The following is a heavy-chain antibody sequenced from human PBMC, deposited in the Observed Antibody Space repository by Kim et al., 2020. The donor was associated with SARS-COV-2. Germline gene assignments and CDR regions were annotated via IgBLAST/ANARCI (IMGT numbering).Heavy chain of an antibody. D-gene: IGHD3-10*01. CDR2: ISYDGSNK. CDR3: AKGVVRGVTNANPDY. J-gene: IGHJ4*02. CDR1: GFTFSSYG. V-gene: IGHV3-30*18. Sequence: GGSLRLSCAASGFTFSSYGMHWVRQAPGKGLEWVAVISYDGSNKYYADSVKGRFTISRDNSKNTLYLQMNSLRAEDTAVYYCAKGVVRGVTNANPDYWGQGTLVTVSS.